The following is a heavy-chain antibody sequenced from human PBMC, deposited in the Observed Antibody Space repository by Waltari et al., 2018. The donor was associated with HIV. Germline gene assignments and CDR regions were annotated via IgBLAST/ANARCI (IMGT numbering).Heavy chain of an antibody. CDR1: GCSFNTYA. Sequence: QVHLVQSGAEVRTPGSSVKVSCKASGCSFNTYAFSWVRQVPGQGLEWMGGIIPMFGKPNYAQKFQGWVTITAAEATKTVSVELSSLSSDDTAIYYCARERSGFEGDYWGQGTLVTVSS. CDR3: ARERSGFEGDY. J-gene: IGHJ4*02. V-gene: IGHV1-69*01. D-gene: IGHD3-9*01. CDR2: IIPMFGKP.